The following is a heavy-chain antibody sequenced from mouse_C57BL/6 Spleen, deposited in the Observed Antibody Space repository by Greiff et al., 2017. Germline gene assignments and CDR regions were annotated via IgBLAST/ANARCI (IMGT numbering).Heavy chain of an antibody. CDR1: GFSFTSYA. V-gene: IGHV2-9-1*01. CDR3: ARNENYGSSLYYFDY. J-gene: IGHJ2*01. Sequence: QVQLKESGPGLVAPSQSLYITCTVSGFSFTSYAISWVRQAPGKGLEWLGVIWTGGGTNYNSALNSKLSINKDNSKSQVFLKMNSLQTDDTARYYCARNENYGSSLYYFDYWGQGTTLTVSS. D-gene: IGHD1-1*01. CDR2: IWTGGGT.